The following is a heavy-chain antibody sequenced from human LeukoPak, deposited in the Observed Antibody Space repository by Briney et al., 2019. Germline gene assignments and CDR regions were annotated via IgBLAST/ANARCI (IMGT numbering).Heavy chain of an antibody. V-gene: IGHV4-31*03. D-gene: IGHD3-3*01. Sequence: SETLSLTCTVSGGSISSGGYYWSWIRQHPGKGLEWIGYIYHSGNTYYNPSLKSRVTISVDRSKNQFSLKLSSVTAADTAVYYCARDTYYDFWSGRGAFDVWGQGTMVTVSS. J-gene: IGHJ3*01. CDR2: IYHSGNT. CDR3: ARDTYYDFWSGRGAFDV. CDR1: GGSISSGGYY.